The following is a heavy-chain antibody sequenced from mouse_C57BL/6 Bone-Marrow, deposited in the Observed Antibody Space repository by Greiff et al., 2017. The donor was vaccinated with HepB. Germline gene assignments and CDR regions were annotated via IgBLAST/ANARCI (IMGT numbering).Heavy chain of an antibody. J-gene: IGHJ3*01. V-gene: IGHV2-2*01. CDR2: IWSGGST. CDR3: ARLDGYYGGFAY. D-gene: IGHD2-3*01. Sequence: VKLEESGPGLVQPSQRLSITCTVSGFSLTSYGVHWVRQSPGKGLEWLGVIWSGGSTDYNAAFISRLSISKDNSKSQVFFKMNSLQADDTAIYYCARLDGYYGGFAYWGQGTLVTVSA. CDR1: GFSLTSYG.